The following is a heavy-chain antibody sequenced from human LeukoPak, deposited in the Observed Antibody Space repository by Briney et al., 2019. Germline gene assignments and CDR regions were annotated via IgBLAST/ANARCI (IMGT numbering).Heavy chain of an antibody. CDR1: RFTFSIYA. D-gene: IGHD1-26*01. Sequence: GGSLRLSCAASRFTFSIYAMNWVRQAPEKGLECVSAISGSGGSIYYTDSVKGRFTIYRDNSKNTLFLQMNSLRAEDTAVYYCAKVWGSYSTGYFDYWGQGTLVTVSP. CDR3: AKVWGSYSTGYFDY. J-gene: IGHJ4*02. V-gene: IGHV3-23*01. CDR2: ISGSGGSI.